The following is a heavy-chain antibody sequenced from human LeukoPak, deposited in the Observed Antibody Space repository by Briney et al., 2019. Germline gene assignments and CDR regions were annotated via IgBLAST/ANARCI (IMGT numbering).Heavy chain of an antibody. V-gene: IGHV3-9*01. CDR3: ASIAAPLGFDY. J-gene: IGHJ4*02. Sequence: GGSLRLSCAAPGFNFDEYAMHWVRQAPGKGLEWVSGISWNSGSIGYADSVKGRFTISRDNAKNFLYLQMNRLRVEDTALYYCASIAAPLGFDYWGQGTLVTVSS. CDR1: GFNFDEYA. CDR2: ISWNSGSI. D-gene: IGHD6-6*01.